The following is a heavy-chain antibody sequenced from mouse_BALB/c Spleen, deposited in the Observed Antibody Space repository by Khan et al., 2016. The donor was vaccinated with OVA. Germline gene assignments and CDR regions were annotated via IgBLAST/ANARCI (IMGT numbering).Heavy chain of an antibody. V-gene: IGHV1-52*01. J-gene: IGHJ3*01. CDR2: IDPYDSET. CDR1: GYTFTSYW. Sequence: VQLQQSGTELVRPGTSVKLSCKASGYTFTSYWMNWIKQRPDQGLEWIGRIDPYDSETHYNQKFKDMATLTVDKSSNTAYLQLASRTSENSAVVYCARTPFAYWGQGTLVTVSA. CDR3: ARTPFAY.